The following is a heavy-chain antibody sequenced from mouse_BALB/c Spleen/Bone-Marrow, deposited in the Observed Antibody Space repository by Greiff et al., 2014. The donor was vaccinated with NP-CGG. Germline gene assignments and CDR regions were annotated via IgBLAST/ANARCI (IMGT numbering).Heavy chain of an antibody. V-gene: IGHV1-69*01. D-gene: IGHD2-4*01. CDR2: IDTSDSYT. J-gene: IGHJ4*01. CDR1: GYTFTDNW. CDR3: ARVGHDFSLDY. Sequence: QVQLQQPGAELGMPGASVKMSCKASGYTFTDNWIYWVKQRPGQGLEWIGAIDTSDSYTNFNQKFMGKASLTVDASSSTAYMQVSSLTSDDSAVYYCARVGHDFSLDYWGQGTSVTVSS.